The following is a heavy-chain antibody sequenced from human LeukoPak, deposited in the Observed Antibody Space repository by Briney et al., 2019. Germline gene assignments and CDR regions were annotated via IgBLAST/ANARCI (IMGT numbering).Heavy chain of an antibody. V-gene: IGHV4-34*01. Sequence: SETLSLTCAVYGGSFSGYYWSWIRQPPGKGLEWIGEINHSGSTNYNPSLKSRVTISVDTSKNQFSLKLSSVTAADTAVYYCARGAQYQPLPDYWGQGTLVTVSS. CDR3: ARGAQYQPLPDY. D-gene: IGHD2-2*01. CDR1: GGSFSGYY. CDR2: INHSGST. J-gene: IGHJ4*02.